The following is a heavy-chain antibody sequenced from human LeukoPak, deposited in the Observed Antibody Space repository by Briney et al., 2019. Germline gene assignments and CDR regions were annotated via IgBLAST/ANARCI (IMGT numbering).Heavy chain of an antibody. D-gene: IGHD2-2*01. J-gene: IGHJ4*02. CDR1: GFTFNNYG. Sequence: PGGPLRLSCAASGFTFNNYGMHWVRQAPGKGLEWVAVISYDGRNKHYPDSVKGRFTISRDNSTDTLWLQMDSLRTEDTAVYYCAKGPLRGTAAAIDYWGQGTLVTVSS. V-gene: IGHV3-30*18. CDR2: ISYDGRNK. CDR3: AKGPLRGTAAAIDY.